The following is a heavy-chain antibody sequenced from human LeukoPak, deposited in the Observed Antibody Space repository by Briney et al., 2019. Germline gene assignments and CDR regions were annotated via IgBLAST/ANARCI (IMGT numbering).Heavy chain of an antibody. CDR2: ISASGDRT. V-gene: IGHV3-23*01. CDR3: AKDGDGDY. D-gene: IGHD2-21*02. CDR1: GFTSSSYD. Sequence: LGGSLRLSCAASGFTSSSYDMAWVRQAPGKGLEWVSSISASGDRTYYADSVKGRFTISRDNSRNILYLQMTSLRAEDTAVYYCAKDGDGDYWGQGTLVTVSS. J-gene: IGHJ4*02.